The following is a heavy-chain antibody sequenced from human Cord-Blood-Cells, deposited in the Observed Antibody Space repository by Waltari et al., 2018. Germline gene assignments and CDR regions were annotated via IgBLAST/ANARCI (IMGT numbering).Heavy chain of an antibody. Sequence: QVQLQESGPGLVKPSETLSLTCTASVGSISRYYWSWIRQPPGQGLEGVGYIYYSGSTNYNPALKRRVTISVDTSKNQFSLKLSSVTAADTAVYYCARDIGSRSSGGGWFDPWGQGTLVTVSS. CDR2: IYYSGST. CDR1: VGSISRYY. V-gene: IGHV4-59*01. J-gene: IGHJ5*02. D-gene: IGHD6-6*01. CDR3: ARDIGSRSSGGGWFDP.